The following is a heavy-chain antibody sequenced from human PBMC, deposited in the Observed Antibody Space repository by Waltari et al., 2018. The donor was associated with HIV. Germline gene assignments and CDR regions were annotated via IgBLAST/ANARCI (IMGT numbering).Heavy chain of an antibody. CDR3: ARGFDYGLGGAFDV. V-gene: IGHV1-69*02. CDR1: GGTFSSYT. CDR2: VIPILNIT. Sequence: QVQLVQSGAEVKTPGSSVKVSCKASGGTFSSYTISWVRQAPGQGLEWMGRVIPILNITNYAQKFQDRVTITADKSTSTAYMELSSLRSGDTAVYYCARGFDYGLGGAFDVWGQGTMVTVSS. J-gene: IGHJ3*01. D-gene: IGHD4-17*01.